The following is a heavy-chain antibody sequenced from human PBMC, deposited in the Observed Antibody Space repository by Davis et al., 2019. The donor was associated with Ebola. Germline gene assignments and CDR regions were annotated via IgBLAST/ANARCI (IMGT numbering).Heavy chain of an antibody. V-gene: IGHV3-9*01. CDR2: ISWNSGRV. D-gene: IGHD6-13*01. Sequence: SLKISCEASGFIFDDFAMHWVRQAPGKGLEWVSAISWNSGRVGYADSVKGRFTISRDNAKNCLYLEMKSLRAEDTALYYCAKEAYSSSWGGPNYGMDVWGKGTTVTVSS. CDR3: AKEAYSSSWGGPNYGMDV. J-gene: IGHJ6*04. CDR1: GFIFDDFA.